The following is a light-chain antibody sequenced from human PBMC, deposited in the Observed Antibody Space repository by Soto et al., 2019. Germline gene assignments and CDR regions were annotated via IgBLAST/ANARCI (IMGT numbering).Light chain of an antibody. J-gene: IGLJ1*01. V-gene: IGLV3-21*02. CDR3: QVWNGRSFQGV. Sequence: SYALTQPPSVSVAPGQTASIACGGDSIGTKSVNWYQQRPGQAPVVVVYDDSDRPTGSPERFSGSNSGNTATLTISRVEAGDEADYYCQVWNGRSFQGVFGPGTKVTVL. CDR2: DDS. CDR1: SIGTKS.